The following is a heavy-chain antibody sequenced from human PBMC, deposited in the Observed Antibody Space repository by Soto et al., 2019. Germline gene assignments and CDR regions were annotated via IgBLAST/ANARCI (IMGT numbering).Heavy chain of an antibody. V-gene: IGHV1-8*01. D-gene: IGHD3-10*01. Sequence: QVQLVQSGAEVKKPGASVKVSCKASGYTFTSYDINWVRQATGQGLEWMGWMNPNSGNTGYAQKFRGRVTMTRNTSXSXDYMELSSLRSEDTAVYYCARSYYGSGSYYPNWFDPWGQGTLVTVSS. CDR3: ARSYYGSGSYYPNWFDP. CDR2: MNPNSGNT. J-gene: IGHJ5*02. CDR1: GYTFTSYD.